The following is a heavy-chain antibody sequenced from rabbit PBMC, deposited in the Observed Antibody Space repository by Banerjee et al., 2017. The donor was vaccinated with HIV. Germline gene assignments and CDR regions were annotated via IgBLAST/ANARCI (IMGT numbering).Heavy chain of an antibody. Sequence: QEQLVESGGGLVKPGASLTLTCKASGFPFSDKAVMCWVRQAPGKGLEWIACIDAGSSGFTYFATWAKGRFTISKTSSTTVTLQMTRLTAADTATYFCARDTASSFSSYGMDLWGPGTLVTVS. D-gene: IGHD8-1*01. CDR1: GFPFSDKAV. CDR2: IDAGSSGFT. V-gene: IGHV1S45*01. CDR3: ARDTASSFSSYGMDL. J-gene: IGHJ6*01.